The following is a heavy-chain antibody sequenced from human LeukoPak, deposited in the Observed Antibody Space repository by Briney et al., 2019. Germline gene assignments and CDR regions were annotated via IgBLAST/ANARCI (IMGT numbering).Heavy chain of an antibody. Sequence: KPSETLSLTCTVSGGSISSYYWSWIRQPAGKGLEWIGRIYTSGSTNYNPSLKSRVTMSVDTSTNQFSLKLSSVTAADTAVYYCARDYYDSSGYLLGDAFDIWGQGTMVTVSS. CDR3: ARDYYDSSGYLLGDAFDI. CDR2: IYTSGST. CDR1: GGSISSYY. J-gene: IGHJ3*02. V-gene: IGHV4-4*07. D-gene: IGHD3-22*01.